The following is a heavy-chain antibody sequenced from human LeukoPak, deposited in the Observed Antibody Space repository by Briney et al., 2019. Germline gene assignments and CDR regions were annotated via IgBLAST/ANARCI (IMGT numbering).Heavy chain of an antibody. CDR2: IKEDGSKK. Sequence: GGSLRLSCAASGLTFSSYAMSWVRQAPGKGLEWVANIKEDGSKKNYVDSVKGRFTISRDDSENTLYLQMNSLKTEDTAIYYCASSQYSSRTPGDYALNVWGQGTTVTVSS. CDR1: GLTFSSYA. J-gene: IGHJ6*02. V-gene: IGHV3-7*03. CDR3: ASSQYSSRTPGDYALNV. D-gene: IGHD6-6*01.